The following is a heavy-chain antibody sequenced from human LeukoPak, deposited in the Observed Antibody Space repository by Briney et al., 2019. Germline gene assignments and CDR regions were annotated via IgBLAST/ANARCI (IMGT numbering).Heavy chain of an antibody. D-gene: IGHD3-10*01. CDR2: ISYDGSNK. V-gene: IGHV3-30*18. J-gene: IGHJ4*02. CDR1: GFTFSTYG. Sequence: GGSLRLSCAASGFTFSTYGTHWVRQAPGKGLEWVAVISYDGSNKYYADSVKGRFTISRDNSKNTLYLQINSLRAEDTAVYYCANDRSMGLDYWGQGTLVSVSS. CDR3: ANDRSMGLDY.